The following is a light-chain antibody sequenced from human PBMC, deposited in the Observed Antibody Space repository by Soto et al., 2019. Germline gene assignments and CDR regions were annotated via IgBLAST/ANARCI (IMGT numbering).Light chain of an antibody. Sequence: VLTQPPSVSVAPGQTARIPCGGNNIGSKSAHWYQQKPGQAPVLGVYDDSDRPSGIPERFSGSNSGNTATLTISRVGAGDEADYYCQVWDSSRGVFGGGTQLTVL. CDR3: QVWDSSRGV. J-gene: IGLJ3*02. CDR1: NIGSKS. CDR2: DDS. V-gene: IGLV3-21*02.